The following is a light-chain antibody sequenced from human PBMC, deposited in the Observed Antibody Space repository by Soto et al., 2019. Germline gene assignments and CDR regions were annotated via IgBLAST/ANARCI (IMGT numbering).Light chain of an antibody. Sequence: EVVLTQSPVTLSLSPGGRATLSCRASQSFRGLLAWYQQKPGQAPRLLTYDAYNRATGIPPRFSGSGSGTDFTLTISSLEPEDSAVYYCQQRHMWPITFGQGTRLEIK. J-gene: IGKJ5*01. CDR1: QSFRGL. CDR2: DAY. V-gene: IGKV3-11*01. CDR3: QQRHMWPIT.